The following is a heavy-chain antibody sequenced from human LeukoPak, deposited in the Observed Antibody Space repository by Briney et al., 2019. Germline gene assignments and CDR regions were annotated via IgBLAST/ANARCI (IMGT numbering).Heavy chain of an antibody. CDR1: GYTFTTYL. V-gene: IGHV5-51*01. Sequence: GESLKISCKGSGYTFTTYLIGWVRQMPGKGLEWMGIIHPADSITTYSPSFQGHVTISADKSINTAYLQWSSLKVSDTAIYYCARKYSGYDYWGQGTLVTVS. D-gene: IGHD5-12*01. CDR2: IHPADSIT. CDR3: ARKYSGYDY. J-gene: IGHJ4*02.